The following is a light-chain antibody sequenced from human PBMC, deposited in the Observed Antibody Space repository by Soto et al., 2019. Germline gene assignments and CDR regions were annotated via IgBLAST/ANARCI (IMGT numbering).Light chain of an antibody. CDR3: SAWDESPNVPV. CDR2: SNN. Sequence: QSVLTQPPSASGTPGQRVTISCSGSNSNIGRNTVNWYQQLPGAAPSILIYSNNQRPSGVPARFSGSKSGTSASLAISWLQSDDEEAYYCSAWDESPNVPVFGGGTKLTVL. CDR1: NSNIGRNT. J-gene: IGLJ3*02. V-gene: IGLV1-44*01.